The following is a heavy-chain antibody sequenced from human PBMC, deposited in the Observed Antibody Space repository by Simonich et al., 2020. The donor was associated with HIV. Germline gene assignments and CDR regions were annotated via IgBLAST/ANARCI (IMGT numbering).Heavy chain of an antibody. D-gene: IGHD5-12*01. CDR1: GGSFSDYY. CDR2: FIHSGRT. V-gene: IGHV4-34*12. Sequence: QVQLQQWGAGLLKPSETLSLTCAVYGGSFSDYYWSWIRQPPGKGLGWIGEFIHSGRTNYNPSLKSRVTISVDTSKNQFSLKLSSVTAADTAVYYCASRGYGGYGLFAYWGQGTLVTVSS. CDR3: ASRGYGGYGLFAY. J-gene: IGHJ4*02.